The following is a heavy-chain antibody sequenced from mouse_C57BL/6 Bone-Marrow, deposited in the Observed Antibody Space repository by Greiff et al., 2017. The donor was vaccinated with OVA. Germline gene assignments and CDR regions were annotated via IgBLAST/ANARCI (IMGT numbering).Heavy chain of an antibody. V-gene: IGHV1-64*01. CDR2: IHPNSGST. CDR1: GYTFTSYW. D-gene: IGHD3-3*01. Sequence: QVQLQQPGAELVKPGASVKLSCKASGYTFTSYWMHWVKQRPGQGLEWIGMIHPNSGSTNYNEKFKSKATLTVDKSSSTDYMQLSSLTSEDSAVYYCARGTGCFDYWGQGTTLTVSA. J-gene: IGHJ2*01. CDR3: ARGTGCFDY.